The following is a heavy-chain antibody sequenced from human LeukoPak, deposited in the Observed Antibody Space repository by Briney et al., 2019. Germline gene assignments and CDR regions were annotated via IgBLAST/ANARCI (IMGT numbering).Heavy chain of an antibody. CDR1: GFTFSSYG. CDR3: AKIPDEYCSGGSCPDY. J-gene: IGHJ4*02. Sequence: GGSLRLSCAASGFTFSSYGMHWVRQAPGKGLEWVAVISYDGSNKYYADSVKGRFTISRDNSKNTLYLQMNSLRAEDTAVYYCAKIPDEYCSGGSCPDYWGQGTLVTVSS. D-gene: IGHD2-15*01. V-gene: IGHV3-30*18. CDR2: ISYDGSNK.